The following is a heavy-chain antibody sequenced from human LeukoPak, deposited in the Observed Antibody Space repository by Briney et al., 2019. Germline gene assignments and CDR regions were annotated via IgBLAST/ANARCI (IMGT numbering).Heavy chain of an antibody. V-gene: IGHV3-30*02. J-gene: IGHJ4*02. CDR3: ARVPDYYYDSSGYYTADY. CDR1: GFNFSSYG. D-gene: IGHD3-22*01. CDR2: IRYDGSKQ. Sequence: QPGGSLRLSCAASGFNFSSYGMHWVRQSPGGGLEWVAFIRYDGSKQYYADSVKGRFTISRDNAKNSLYLQMNSLRAEDTAVYYCARVPDYYYDSSGYYTADYWGQGTLVTVSS.